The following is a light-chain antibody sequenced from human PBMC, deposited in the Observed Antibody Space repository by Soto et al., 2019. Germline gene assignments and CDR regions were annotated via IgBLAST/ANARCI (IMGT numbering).Light chain of an antibody. J-gene: IGKJ4*01. Sequence: DIQMTQSPSSLSASVGDRVTITCRASQAISNSLAWYQRKPGQVPLLLIYSASTLQSGVPSRFSGSGSGTDFTLTISTLQPEDVATYYCQKYNIAPLTFGGGTKVEIK. CDR3: QKYNIAPLT. CDR2: SAS. CDR1: QAISNS. V-gene: IGKV1-27*01.